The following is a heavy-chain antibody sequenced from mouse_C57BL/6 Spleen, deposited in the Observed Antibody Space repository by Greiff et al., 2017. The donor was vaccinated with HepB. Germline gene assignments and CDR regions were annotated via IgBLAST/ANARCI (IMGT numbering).Heavy chain of an antibody. J-gene: IGHJ2*01. CDR2: IDPSDSYT. CDR3: AGRDFDY. Sequence: QVQLQQPGAELVKPGASVKLSCKASGYTFTSYWMQWVKQRPGQGLEWIGEIDPSDSYTNYNQKFKGKATLTIDTSSSTAYMQLSSLTSEDSAVDYCAGRDFDYWGKGTTLTVSS. V-gene: IGHV1-50*01. CDR1: GYTFTSYW.